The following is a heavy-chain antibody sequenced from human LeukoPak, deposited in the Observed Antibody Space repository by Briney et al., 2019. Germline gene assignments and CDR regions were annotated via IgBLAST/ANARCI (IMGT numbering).Heavy chain of an antibody. D-gene: IGHD1-1*01. Sequence: GGSLRLSCAASGFTFSSYTMNWVRQAPGKGLEWVSSITISSTYIYYADSVKGRFTISRDNAKNSLYLQVNSLRAEDTAVYYCTTTTGMDVWGQGTTVTVSS. J-gene: IGHJ6*02. CDR3: TTTTGMDV. V-gene: IGHV3-21*04. CDR2: ITISSTYI. CDR1: GFTFSSYT.